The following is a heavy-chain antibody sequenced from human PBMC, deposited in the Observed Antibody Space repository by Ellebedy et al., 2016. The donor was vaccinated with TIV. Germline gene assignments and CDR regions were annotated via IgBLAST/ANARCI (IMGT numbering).Heavy chain of an antibody. J-gene: IGHJ4*02. Sequence: GESLKISCPASGFTFSSYDMSWVRQAPGKGLKWVSGISRSGETTYYADSVKGRFTISRDNRKKTLYLQMNSLRAEDTAVYYCAKDRDDDGDYVFDSWGQGSLVTVSS. D-gene: IGHD4-17*01. CDR3: AKDRDDDGDYVFDS. CDR1: GFTFSSYD. V-gene: IGHV3-23*01. CDR2: ISRSGETT.